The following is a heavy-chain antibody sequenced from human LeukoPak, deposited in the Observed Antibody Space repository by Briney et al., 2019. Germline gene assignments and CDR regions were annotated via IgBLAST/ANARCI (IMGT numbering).Heavy chain of an antibody. J-gene: IGHJ4*02. CDR2: IKQDGSEK. CDR3: ARDDGGYSSSWYGGYYFDY. V-gene: IGHV3-7*01. D-gene: IGHD6-13*01. Sequence: GGSLRLSCAASGFTFSNYWMSWVRQAPGKGLEWVANIKQDGSEKHYVDSVKGRFTISRDNAKNSLYLQMNSLRAEDTAVYYCARDDGGYSSSWYGGYYFDYWGQGTLVTVSS. CDR1: GFTFSNYW.